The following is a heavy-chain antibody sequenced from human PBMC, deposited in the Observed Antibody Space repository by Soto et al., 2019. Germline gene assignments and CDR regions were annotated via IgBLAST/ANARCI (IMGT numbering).Heavy chain of an antibody. Sequence: PGESLKISCKGSGYSFTSYWIGWVRQMPGKGLEWMGIIYPGDSDTRYSPSFQGQVTISADKSISTTYLQWSSLKASDTAMYYCARHVREPSPYYDFWSGYSFYGMDVWGQGTTVTVSS. J-gene: IGHJ6*02. CDR2: IYPGDSDT. V-gene: IGHV5-51*01. CDR1: GYSFTSYW. CDR3: ARHVREPSPYYDFWSGYSFYGMDV. D-gene: IGHD3-3*01.